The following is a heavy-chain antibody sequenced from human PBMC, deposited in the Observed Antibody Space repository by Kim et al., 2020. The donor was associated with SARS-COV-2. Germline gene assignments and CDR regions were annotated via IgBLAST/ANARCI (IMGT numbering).Heavy chain of an antibody. V-gene: IGHV3-7*04. Sequence: QDGSADYYVDVVKGPFTISRDNAKNSLYRQMNNLRAEDTAVYYCTTGGGYWGQGTLVTVS. CDR3: TTGGGY. J-gene: IGHJ4*02. CDR2: QDGSAD. D-gene: IGHD3-16*01.